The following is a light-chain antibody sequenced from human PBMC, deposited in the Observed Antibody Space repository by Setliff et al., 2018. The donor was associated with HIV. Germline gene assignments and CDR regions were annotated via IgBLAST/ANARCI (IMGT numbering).Light chain of an antibody. Sequence: SYELTQPPSVSVAPGKTARITCGGNNIGSKSVHWYQQKPGQAPVLVIYYDSERPSGIPERFSGSNSGNTATMTITRVEGGEEADYNCQVCGSSSGIYVFGTGTKVTVL. CDR1: NIGSKS. CDR3: QVCGSSSGIYV. J-gene: IGLJ1*01. CDR2: YDS. V-gene: IGLV3-21*04.